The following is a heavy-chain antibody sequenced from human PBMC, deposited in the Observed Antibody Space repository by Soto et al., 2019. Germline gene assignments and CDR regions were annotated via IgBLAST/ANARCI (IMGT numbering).Heavy chain of an antibody. CDR1: GFTFSSYE. CDR3: ARSQNDIVVVVAATPYFDY. D-gene: IGHD2-15*01. V-gene: IGHV3-48*03. Sequence: EVQLVESGGGLVQPGGSLRLSCAASGFTFSSYEMNWVRQAPGKGLEWVSYISSSGSTIYYADSVKGRFTISRDNAKNSRYLQMNSLRAEDTAVYYCARSQNDIVVVVAATPYFDYWGQGTLVTVSS. J-gene: IGHJ4*02. CDR2: ISSSGSTI.